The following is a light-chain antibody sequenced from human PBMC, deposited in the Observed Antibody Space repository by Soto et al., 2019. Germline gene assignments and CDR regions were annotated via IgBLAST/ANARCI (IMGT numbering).Light chain of an antibody. CDR2: EVY. V-gene: IGLV2-8*01. CDR3: SSYVGTNSYV. J-gene: IGLJ1*01. CDR1: SSDVGGYNH. Sequence: QSVLTQPASVSGCPGQSITICCTGASSDVGGYNHVSWYQHHPGKAPKLIIYEVYKRPSGVPDRFSGSKSGNTAALTVSGLQAEDEADDYCSSYVGTNSYVFGTGTKVTVL.